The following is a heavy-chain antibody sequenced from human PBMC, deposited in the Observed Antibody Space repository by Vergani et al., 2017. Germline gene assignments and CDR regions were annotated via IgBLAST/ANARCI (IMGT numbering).Heavy chain of an antibody. CDR1: GGSFTSYH. CDR2: IDHTGRP. Sequence: QVQLQQWGGGLLKPSETLSLTCVVNGGSFTSYHWTWIRQSPGEGLEWVGDIDHTGRPDYNPSLKKRLTISVDKSRNQFSLTLNSGTATDTAIYFCARVNTETNGHLYYHYYMDVWGQGTAVTVS. D-gene: IGHD4-11*01. J-gene: IGHJ6*03. V-gene: IGHV4-34*01. CDR3: ARVNTETNGHLYYHYYMDV.